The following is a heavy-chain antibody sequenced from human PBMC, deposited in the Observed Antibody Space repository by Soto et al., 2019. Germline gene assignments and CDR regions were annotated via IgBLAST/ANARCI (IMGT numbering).Heavy chain of an antibody. CDR1: GGSIINYY. D-gene: IGHD1-26*01. J-gene: IGHJ4*02. V-gene: IGHV4-59*08. Sequence: QVQLHESGPGLVKPSETLSLTCTVSGGSIINYYWSWIRQPPGKGLEWIGYIYYTGTTNYNPSLQSRVTISVDTSKSQVSLKMTSVTAADTAVYYCARRRGTYSDYWGQGTLVTVSS. CDR2: IYYTGTT. CDR3: ARRRGTYSDY.